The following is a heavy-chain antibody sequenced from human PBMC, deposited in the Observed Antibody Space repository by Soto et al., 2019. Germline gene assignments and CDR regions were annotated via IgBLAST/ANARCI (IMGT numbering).Heavy chain of an antibody. V-gene: IGHV4-59*01. CDR2: IYYSGST. D-gene: IGHD6-13*01. Sequence: TSETLSLTCTVSGGSISSYYWSWIRQPPGKGLEWIGYIYYSGSTNYNPSLKSRVTISVDTSKNQFSLKLSSVTAADTAVYYCARAPSYSSSKFGYWGQGTLVTVSS. CDR1: GGSISSYY. J-gene: IGHJ4*02. CDR3: ARAPSYSSSKFGY.